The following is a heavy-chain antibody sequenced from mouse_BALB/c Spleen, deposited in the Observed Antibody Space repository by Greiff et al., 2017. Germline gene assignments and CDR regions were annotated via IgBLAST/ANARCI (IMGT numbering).Heavy chain of an antibody. CDR3: ARELTGTSYYYAMDY. J-gene: IGHJ4*01. D-gene: IGHD4-1*01. Sequence: QVQLQQSGPELVKPGASVKISCKASGYTFTDYYINWVKQKPGQGLEWIGWIYPGSGNTKYNEKFKGKATLTVDTSSSTAYMQLSSLTSEDTAVCFCARELTGTSYYYAMDYWGQGTSVTVSS. V-gene: IGHV1-84*02. CDR2: IYPGSGNT. CDR1: GYTFTDYY.